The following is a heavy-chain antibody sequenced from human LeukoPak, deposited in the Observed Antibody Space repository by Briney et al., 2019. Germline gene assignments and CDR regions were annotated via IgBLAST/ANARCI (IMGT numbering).Heavy chain of an antibody. CDR1: GYTFTSYG. J-gene: IGHJ4*02. CDR3: AREIYYYDSSGYYYAPTPYFDY. V-gene: IGHV1-18*01. D-gene: IGHD3-22*01. Sequence: GASVKVSCEASGYTFTSYGISWVRQAPGQGLEWMGWISAYNGNTNYAQKLQGRVTMTTDTSTSTAYMELRSLRSDDTAVYYCAREIYYYDSSGYYYAPTPYFDYWGQGTLVTVSS. CDR2: ISAYNGNT.